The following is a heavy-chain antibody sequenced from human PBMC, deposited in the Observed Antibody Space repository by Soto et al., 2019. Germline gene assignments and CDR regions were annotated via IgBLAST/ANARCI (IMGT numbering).Heavy chain of an antibody. V-gene: IGHV3-33*01. CDR2: IWYDGSNK. CDR3: ARDTAMGLGPFYY. CDR1: GFTFSSYG. D-gene: IGHD5-18*01. Sequence: QAQLVESGGGVVQPGRSLRLSCAASGFTFSSYGMHWVRQAPGKGLEWVAVIWYDGSNKYYADSVKGRFTIARDNSKNTLYLQMNSLRAEDTAVYYCARDTAMGLGPFYYWGQGTLVTVSS. J-gene: IGHJ4*02.